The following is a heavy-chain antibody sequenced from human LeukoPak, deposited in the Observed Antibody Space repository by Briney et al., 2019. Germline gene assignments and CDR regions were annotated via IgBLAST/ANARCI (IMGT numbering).Heavy chain of an antibody. CDR2: IYYSGST. D-gene: IGHD5-24*01. CDR1: GGSISSYY. J-gene: IGHJ3*02. CDR3: ARDLTPDGAFDI. V-gene: IGHV4-59*12. Sequence: PSETLSLTCTVSGGSISSYYWSWIRQPPGKGLEWIGYIYYSGSTYYNPSLKSRVTISVDTSKNQFSLKLSSVTAADTAVYYCARDLTPDGAFDIWGQGTMVTVSS.